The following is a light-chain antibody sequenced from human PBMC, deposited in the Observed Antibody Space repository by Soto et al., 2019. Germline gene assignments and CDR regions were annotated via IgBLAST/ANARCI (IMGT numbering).Light chain of an antibody. V-gene: IGLV1-44*01. Sequence: QSVLTQPPSASGTPGQRVTISCSGSSSNIGSNTVNWYQQLPGTAPKLLLYSNNPRPSGVPDRFSGSKSGTSASLAISGLQSEDEADYYCAAWDDSLNGPHVVFGGGTKLTVL. J-gene: IGLJ2*01. CDR3: AAWDDSLNGPHVV. CDR1: SSNIGSNT. CDR2: SNN.